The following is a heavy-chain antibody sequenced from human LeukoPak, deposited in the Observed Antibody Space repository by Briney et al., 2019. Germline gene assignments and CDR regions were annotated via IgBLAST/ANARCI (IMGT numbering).Heavy chain of an antibody. V-gene: IGHV3-23*01. J-gene: IGHJ2*01. Sequence: PGRSLRLSCAASGFTFSSYAMSWVRQAPGKGLEWVSTISGSGGSTYYADSVKGRFTISRDNSKNTLFLQMNSLRAEDTAVYYCAKDCTMTTTWYFDLWGRGTLVTVSS. CDR3: AKDCTMTTTWYFDL. D-gene: IGHD4-17*01. CDR2: ISGSGGST. CDR1: GFTFSSYA.